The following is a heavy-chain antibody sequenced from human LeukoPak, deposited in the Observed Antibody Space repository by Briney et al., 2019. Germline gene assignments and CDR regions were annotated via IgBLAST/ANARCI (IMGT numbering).Heavy chain of an antibody. J-gene: IGHJ4*02. V-gene: IGHV3-33*01. CDR2: IWYDGSNK. CDR3: ARPTPSFSSGWYNPYFDY. CDR1: GFTFSSYG. Sequence: PGGSLRLSCAASGFTFSSYGMHWVRQAPGKGLEWVAVIWYDGSNKYYADSVKGRFTISRDNSKNTLYLQMNSLRAEDTAVYYCARPTPSFSSGWYNPYFDYWGQGTLVTVSS. D-gene: IGHD6-19*01.